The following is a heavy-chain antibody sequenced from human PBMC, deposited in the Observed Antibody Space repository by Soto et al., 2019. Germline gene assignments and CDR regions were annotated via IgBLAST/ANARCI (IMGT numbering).Heavy chain of an antibody. CDR1: GFSISEYG. Sequence: GGSLRLSCAVSGFSISEYGVTWVRQPPGKGLEWVSGFSGGRGGTFYADSVRGRFTISRDNSKNTLYLQMNSLRAEDTAVYYCARDRGNIGGPYNWNAVYYYYGMDVWGQGTTVTVSS. CDR2: FSGGRGGT. J-gene: IGHJ6*02. V-gene: IGHV3-23*01. D-gene: IGHD1-20*01. CDR3: ARDRGNIGGPYNWNAVYYYYGMDV.